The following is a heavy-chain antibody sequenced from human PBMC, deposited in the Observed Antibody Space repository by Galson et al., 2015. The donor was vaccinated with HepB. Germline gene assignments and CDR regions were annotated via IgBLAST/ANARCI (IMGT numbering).Heavy chain of an antibody. J-gene: IGHJ5*02. Sequence: SETLSLTCTVSGGSVSSGSYSWSWIRQPPGKGLEWIGYIYYSGSTNYNPSLKSRVTISVDTSKNQFSLKLSSVTAADTAVYYCAQSGSYQYNWFDPWGQGTLVTVSS. V-gene: IGHV4-61*01. D-gene: IGHD1-26*01. CDR1: GGSVSSGSYS. CDR2: IYYSGST. CDR3: AQSGSYQYNWFDP.